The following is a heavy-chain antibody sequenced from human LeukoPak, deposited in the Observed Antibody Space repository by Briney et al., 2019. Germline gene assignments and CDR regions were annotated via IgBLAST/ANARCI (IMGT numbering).Heavy chain of an antibody. Sequence: GESLQISCKGSGYSFTSYWIGWVRQLPGKGVEWMGIIYPGDSDTRYSPSFQGQVTISADKSISTAYLQWSSLKASDTAMYYCARLGGYCSGGSCYSFWAFDIWGQGTMVTVSS. V-gene: IGHV5-51*01. CDR3: ARLGGYCSGGSCYSFWAFDI. D-gene: IGHD2-15*01. CDR2: IYPGDSDT. J-gene: IGHJ3*02. CDR1: GYSFTSYW.